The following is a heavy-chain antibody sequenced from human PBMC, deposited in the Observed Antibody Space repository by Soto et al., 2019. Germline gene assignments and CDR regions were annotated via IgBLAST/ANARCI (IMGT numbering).Heavy chain of an antibody. CDR1: GGTFSSYA. J-gene: IGHJ6*02. Sequence: QVQLVQSGAEVKKPGSSVKVSCKASGGTFSSYAISWVRQAPGQGLEWMGGIIPIFGTANYAQKFQGRVTITADESTSTAYMELSSLRSEDTAVYYCARDLGPYYDILTGPYGMDVWGQGTTVTVSS. V-gene: IGHV1-69*01. CDR2: IIPIFGTA. D-gene: IGHD3-9*01. CDR3: ARDLGPYYDILTGPYGMDV.